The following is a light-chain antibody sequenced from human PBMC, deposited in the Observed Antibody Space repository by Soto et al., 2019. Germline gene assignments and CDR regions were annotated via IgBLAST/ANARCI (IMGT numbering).Light chain of an antibody. V-gene: IGLV2-23*02. CDR3: CSYAGSSTLV. CDR1: SSDVGSYNL. CDR2: EVS. Sequence: QSALTQPASVSGSPGQSITISCTGTSSDVGSYNLVSWYQQHPGKAPKLMIYEVSKRPSGVSNRFSGSKSGNTASLTISGLQAEDEADYHCCSYAGSSTLVIGGGTKLTVL. J-gene: IGLJ2*01.